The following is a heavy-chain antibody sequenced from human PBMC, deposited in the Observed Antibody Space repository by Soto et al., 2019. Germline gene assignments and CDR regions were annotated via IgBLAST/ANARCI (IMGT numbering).Heavy chain of an antibody. Sequence: PSETLSLTCTVSGGSISSDYWNWIRHPPGKGLEWIGCIYYSGSTNYNPSLKSRVTISVDTSKNQFSLKLSSVTAADTAVYYCARDCARGYTYGYWFDPWGQGTLVTVSS. J-gene: IGHJ5*02. V-gene: IGHV4-59*01. CDR2: IYYSGST. CDR3: ARDCARGYTYGYWFDP. CDR1: GGSISSDY. D-gene: IGHD5-18*01.